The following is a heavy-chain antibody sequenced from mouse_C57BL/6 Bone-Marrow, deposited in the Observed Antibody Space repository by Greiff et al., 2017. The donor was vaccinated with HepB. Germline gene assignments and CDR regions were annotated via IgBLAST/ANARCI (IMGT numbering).Heavy chain of an antibody. D-gene: IGHD1-1*01. Sequence: VQLQQPGAELVMPGASVKLSCKASGYTFTSYWMHWVKQRPGQGLEWIGEIDPSDSYTNYNQKFKGKSTLTVDKSSSTAYMQLSSLTSEDSAVYYCARPHYGSSFWFAYWGQGTLVTVSA. V-gene: IGHV1-69*01. CDR1: GYTFTSYW. J-gene: IGHJ3*01. CDR3: ARPHYGSSFWFAY. CDR2: IDPSDSYT.